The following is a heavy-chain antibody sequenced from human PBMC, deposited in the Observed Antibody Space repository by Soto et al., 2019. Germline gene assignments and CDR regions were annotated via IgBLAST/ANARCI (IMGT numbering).Heavy chain of an antibody. D-gene: IGHD3-10*01. J-gene: IGHJ4*02. V-gene: IGHV4-59*08. Sequence: SETLSLTCTVSGGSVSGYYWGWIRQPPGRGLEYIGHIHYSGSTNYNPSLKSRVTMSVDASRNQFSLKLNSVTAADTAVYFCARHYNSGSYPLDGWGQGTLVTVS. CDR1: GGSVSGYY. CDR2: IHYSGST. CDR3: ARHYNSGSYPLDG.